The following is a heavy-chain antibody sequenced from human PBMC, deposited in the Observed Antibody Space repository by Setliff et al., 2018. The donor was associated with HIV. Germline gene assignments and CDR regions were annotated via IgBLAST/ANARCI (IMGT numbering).Heavy chain of an antibody. Sequence: PSETLSLTCAVYSGSFSGYYWSWIRQPPGKGLEWIGEINHSGSTNYNPSLRGRVTISIDTSKNQFSLKVTSVTAADAAVYYCARVDPYTSPRGFDSWGQGTLVTVSS. CDR1: SGSFSGYY. V-gene: IGHV4-34*01. CDR2: INHSGST. D-gene: IGHD6-19*01. CDR3: ARVDPYTSPRGFDS. J-gene: IGHJ4*02.